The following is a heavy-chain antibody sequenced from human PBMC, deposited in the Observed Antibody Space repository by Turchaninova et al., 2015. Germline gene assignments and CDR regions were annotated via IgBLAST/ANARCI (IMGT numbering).Heavy chain of an antibody. CDR1: GASLTSGGYY. J-gene: IGHJ4*02. V-gene: IGHV4-31*03. CDR3: ARGDCTTAECFSVVKY. CDR2: IYNSGAGST. Sequence: QVQLQESGPGLVKPSQTLSLTCPVPGASLTSGGYYWSWSRQLPGKGLEWIGYIYNSGAGSTYYNPSLKSRTAISMDTSMNQISLKLDSVTAADTAVYYCARGDCTTAECFSVVKYWGQGALVTVSS. D-gene: IGHD2-8*01.